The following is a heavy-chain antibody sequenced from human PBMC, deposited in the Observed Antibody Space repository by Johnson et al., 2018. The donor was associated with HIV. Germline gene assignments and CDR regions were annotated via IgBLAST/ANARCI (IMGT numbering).Heavy chain of an antibody. CDR3: AKDRAVARWDAFDI. CDR1: GFTFSSYW. J-gene: IGHJ3*02. V-gene: IGHV3-7*03. CDR2: IKQDGSEQ. D-gene: IGHD6-19*01. Sequence: VQLVESGGGVVQPGGSLRLSCAASGFTFSSYWMSCVRQAPGKGLERVANIKQDGSEQYYVASVTCRFTISRDNAKNSLYLQMSSLRAEYTALYYCAKDRAVARWDAFDIWGQGTMVTVSS.